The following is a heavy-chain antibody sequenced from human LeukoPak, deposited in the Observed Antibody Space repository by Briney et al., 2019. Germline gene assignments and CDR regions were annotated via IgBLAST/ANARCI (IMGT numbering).Heavy chain of an antibody. J-gene: IGHJ4*02. CDR3: ARPNQRGYSYGPPVY. CDR1: GGSISSSSYY. D-gene: IGHD5-18*01. Sequence: SETLSLTCTVSGGSISSSSYYWGWIRQPPGKGLEWIGYIYYSGSTNYNPSLKSRVTITVDTSKNQFSLKLSSVTAADTAVYYCARPNQRGYSYGPPVYWGQGTLVTVSS. V-gene: IGHV4-61*05. CDR2: IYYSGST.